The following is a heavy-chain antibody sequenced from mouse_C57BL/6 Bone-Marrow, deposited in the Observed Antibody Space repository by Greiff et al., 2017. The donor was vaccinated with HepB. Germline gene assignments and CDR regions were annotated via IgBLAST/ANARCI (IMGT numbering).Heavy chain of an antibody. V-gene: IGHV1-62-3*01. CDR1: GYTFTSYW. CDR2: IDPNSGGT. Sequence: QVQLQQPGAELVKPGASVKLSCKASGYTFTSYWMHWVKQRPGRGLEWIGRIDPNSGGTKYNEKFKGKATLTADKSSSTAYMELRSLTSEDSAVYFCAITTPDYWGQGTTLTVSS. CDR3: AITTPDY. J-gene: IGHJ2*01.